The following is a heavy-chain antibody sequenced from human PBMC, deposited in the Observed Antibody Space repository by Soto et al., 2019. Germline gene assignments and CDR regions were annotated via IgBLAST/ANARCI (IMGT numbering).Heavy chain of an antibody. D-gene: IGHD2-15*01. CDR3: ARYGGRTFSEPQFDY. Sequence: GESLKISCKGSGYDFYGFWIVWVRQMAGKGLEWMGTIYPDDSKFRYSPSFQGQVTISADKSISTAYLQWNSLKASDTARYYCARYGGRTFSEPQFDYWGQGTLVTVSS. CDR1: GYDFYGFW. CDR2: IYPDDSKF. J-gene: IGHJ4*02. V-gene: IGHV5-51*01.